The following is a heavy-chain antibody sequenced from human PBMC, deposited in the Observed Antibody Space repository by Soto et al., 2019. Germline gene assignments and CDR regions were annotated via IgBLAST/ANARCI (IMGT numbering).Heavy chain of an antibody. CDR2: IYYSGST. CDR3: ARVWLDGDYWFDP. D-gene: IGHD4-17*01. CDR1: GGSISSYY. J-gene: IGHJ5*02. V-gene: IGHV4-59*01. Sequence: SEALSLTCTVSGGSISSYYWSWIRQPPGKGLEWIGYIYYSGSTNYNPSLKSRVTISVDTSKNQFSLKLSSVTAADTAVYYCARVWLDGDYWFDPWGQGTLVNVSS.